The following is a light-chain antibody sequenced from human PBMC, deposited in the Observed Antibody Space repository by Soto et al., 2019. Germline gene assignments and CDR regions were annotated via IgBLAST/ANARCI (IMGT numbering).Light chain of an antibody. CDR1: ESIDSW. Sequence: DIQMTQSPSTLSASVGDRVTITCRASESIDSWLAWHQQKPGRAPKLLIPKASSLESGVPSRFSGSGFGTEFTLTISXLQPDDFATYYCQQYNSYRAFGQGTKVDIK. J-gene: IGKJ1*01. CDR2: KAS. CDR3: QQYNSYRA. V-gene: IGKV1-5*03.